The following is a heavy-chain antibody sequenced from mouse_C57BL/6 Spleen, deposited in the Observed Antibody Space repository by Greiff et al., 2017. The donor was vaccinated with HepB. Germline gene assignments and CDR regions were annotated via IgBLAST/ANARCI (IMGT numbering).Heavy chain of an antibody. D-gene: IGHD2-5*01. CDR3: ARQDSNYVHWYFDV. CDR1: GFTFSSYT. V-gene: IGHV5-9*01. CDR2: ISGGGGNT. Sequence: DVKLVESGGGLVKPGGSLKLSCAASGFTFSSYTMSWVRQTPEKRLEWVATISGGGGNTYYPDSVKGRFTISRDNAKNTLYLQMSSLRSEDTALYYCARQDSNYVHWYFDVWGTETTVTVSS. J-gene: IGHJ1*03.